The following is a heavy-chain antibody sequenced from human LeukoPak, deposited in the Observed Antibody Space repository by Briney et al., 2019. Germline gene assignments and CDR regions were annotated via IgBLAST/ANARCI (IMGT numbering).Heavy chain of an antibody. D-gene: IGHD2-21*02. CDR3: ARVEAAYCGGDCYPFAEYFQH. V-gene: IGHV3-48*04. CDR1: GFTFTTYG. Sequence: GGSLRLSCVVSGFTFTTYGMHWVRQAPGKGLEWVSYISSSSSTIYYADSVKGRFTISRDNAKNSLYLQMNSLRAEDTAVYYCARVEAAYCGGDCYPFAEYFQHWGQGTLVTVSS. J-gene: IGHJ1*01. CDR2: ISSSSSTI.